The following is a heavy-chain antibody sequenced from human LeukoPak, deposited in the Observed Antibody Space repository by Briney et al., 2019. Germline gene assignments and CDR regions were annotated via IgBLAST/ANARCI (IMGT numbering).Heavy chain of an antibody. CDR3: AKDRSSSWYFLGYFDY. V-gene: IGHV3-30*18. D-gene: IGHD6-13*01. CDR1: GFTFSSYG. Sequence: PGGSLRLSCAASGFTFSSYGMHWVRQAPGKGLEWVAVISYDGSNKYYADSVKGRFTISRDNSKNTLYLQMNSLRAEDTAVYYCAKDRSSSWYFLGYFDYWGQGTLVSVSS. J-gene: IGHJ4*02. CDR2: ISYDGSNK.